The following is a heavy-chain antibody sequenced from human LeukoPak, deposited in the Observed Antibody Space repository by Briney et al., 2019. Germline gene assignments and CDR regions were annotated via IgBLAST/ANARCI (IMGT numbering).Heavy chain of an antibody. CDR1: DDSITMYY. V-gene: IGHV4-59*01. CDR3: TRGRVSSSTWYSTYYYYFYMDV. D-gene: IGHD1-1*01. J-gene: IGHJ6*03. CDR2: VDHTGST. Sequence: SETLSLTCSVSDDSITMYYWTWIRQPPGKGLEWIGFVDHTGSTNFNPSLNGRVSISRDTTKNLFSLRLRSVTAADTAVYFCTRGRVSSSTWYSTYYYYFYMDVWGKGTTVTVSS.